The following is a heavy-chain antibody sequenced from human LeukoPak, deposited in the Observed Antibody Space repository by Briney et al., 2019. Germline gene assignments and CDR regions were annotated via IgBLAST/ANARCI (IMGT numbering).Heavy chain of an antibody. CDR3: AKSLGGNIDWYCDL. V-gene: IGHV3-30*18. D-gene: IGHD4-23*01. Sequence: PGGSPRLSCAASGFTFSNYGMHWVRQAPGKGLEWVAVISYDGSNKKYADSLKGQFTISRDNSKNTLYLQMNSLRAEDTAVYYCAKSLGGNIDWYCDLWGRGTLVTVSS. J-gene: IGHJ2*01. CDR2: ISYDGSNK. CDR1: GFTFSNYG.